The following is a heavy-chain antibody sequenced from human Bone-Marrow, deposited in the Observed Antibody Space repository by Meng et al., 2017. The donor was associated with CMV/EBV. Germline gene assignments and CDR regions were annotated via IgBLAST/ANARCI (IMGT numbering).Heavy chain of an antibody. CDR2: INPNSGGT. CDR3: ARDAGGHCSSTSCYPLYGMDF. V-gene: IGHV1-2*02. J-gene: IGHJ6*02. Sequence: ASVKVSCKASGYTFTGYYMHWVRQAPGQGLEWMGWINPNSGGTNYAQKFQGRVTMTRDTSISTAYMELSRLRSDDTAVYYCARDAGGHCSSTSCYPLYGMDFWGQGTTVTVSS. D-gene: IGHD2-2*01. CDR1: GYTFTGYY.